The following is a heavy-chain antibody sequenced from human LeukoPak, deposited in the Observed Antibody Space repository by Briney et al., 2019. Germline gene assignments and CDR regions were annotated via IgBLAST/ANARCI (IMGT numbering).Heavy chain of an antibody. CDR2: MNPNSGNT. CDR3: ARPLAGGSSWYWRAFDI. J-gene: IGHJ3*02. CDR1: GYTFTSDD. Sequence: ASVKVSCKASGYTFTSDDINWVRQATGQGLEWMGWMNPNSGNTGYAQKFQGRVTITRNTSISTAYMELSSLRSEDTAVYYCARPLAGGSSWYWRAFDIWGQGTMVTVSS. D-gene: IGHD6-13*01. V-gene: IGHV1-8*03.